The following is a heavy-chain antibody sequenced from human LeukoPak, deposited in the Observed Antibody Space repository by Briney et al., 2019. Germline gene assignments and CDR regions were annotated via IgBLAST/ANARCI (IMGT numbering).Heavy chain of an antibody. CDR2: ISGSGGGT. D-gene: IGHD3-3*01. Sequence: GGSLRLSCAASGFTFSSFAMSWVRQAPGKGLEWVSTISGSGGGTFYADSAKGRVTISRDNSKNTVYLQMNSLRGEDTAVYYCAKDLLGDRTPYDFWSGFGFWGQGTLVTVSS. V-gene: IGHV3-23*01. CDR3: AKDLLGDRTPYDFWSGFGF. CDR1: GFTFSSFA. J-gene: IGHJ4*02.